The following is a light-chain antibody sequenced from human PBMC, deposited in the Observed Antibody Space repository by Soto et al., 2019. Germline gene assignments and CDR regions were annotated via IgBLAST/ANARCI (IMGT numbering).Light chain of an antibody. Sequence: EIVLTQSPATLSLSPGERGTLSCRASESVTDYLAWYQQKPGQAPRLLVYDVSNRATGIPARFSGGGSGTDFTLTISNVEPEDFAVYYCQQRSDWPWTFGQGTKGEIK. J-gene: IGKJ1*01. CDR2: DVS. CDR1: ESVTDY. CDR3: QQRSDWPWT. V-gene: IGKV3-11*01.